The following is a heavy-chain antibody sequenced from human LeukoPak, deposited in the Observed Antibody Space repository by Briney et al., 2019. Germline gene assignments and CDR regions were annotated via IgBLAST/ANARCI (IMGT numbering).Heavy chain of an antibody. Sequence: SETLSLTCIVSGDSVSGYYWNWIRQPPGKGLEWIGYTHHSGNTLYNPSLKSRVTTSVDTSKNQFSLSLSSVTAADTAVYYCARGLWFGEFFFDYWGQGTLVTVSS. J-gene: IGHJ4*02. D-gene: IGHD3-10*01. V-gene: IGHV4-59*02. CDR1: GDSVSGYY. CDR3: ARGLWFGEFFFDY. CDR2: THHSGNT.